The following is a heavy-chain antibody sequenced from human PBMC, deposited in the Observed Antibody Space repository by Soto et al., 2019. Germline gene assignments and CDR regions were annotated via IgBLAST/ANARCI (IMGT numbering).Heavy chain of an antibody. CDR3: ARVVVVPAATLYYYYYYGMDV. CDR2: INSDGSST. Sequence: GGSLRLSCAASGFTFSSYWMHWVRQGPGKGLVWVSRINSDGSSTSYADSVKGRFTISRDNAKNTLYLQMNSLRAEDTAVYYCARVVVVPAATLYYYYYYGMDVWGQGTTVTVSS. J-gene: IGHJ6*02. D-gene: IGHD2-2*01. CDR1: GFTFSSYW. V-gene: IGHV3-74*01.